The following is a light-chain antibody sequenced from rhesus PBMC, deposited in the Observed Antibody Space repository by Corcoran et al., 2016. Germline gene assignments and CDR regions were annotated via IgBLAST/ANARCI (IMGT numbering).Light chain of an antibody. CDR3: QQNSSRPFI. V-gene: IGKV1-22*01. J-gene: IGKJ3*01. Sequence: DIQMTQSPSSLSASVGDTVTITCRASQVISNWLAWYQQKPGKAPKLLFYKASSLQSGVPSRFSGTGSWTVFTITISSLQSEDFSTYYCQQNSSRPFIFGPWTKLDIK. CDR1: QVISNW. CDR2: KAS.